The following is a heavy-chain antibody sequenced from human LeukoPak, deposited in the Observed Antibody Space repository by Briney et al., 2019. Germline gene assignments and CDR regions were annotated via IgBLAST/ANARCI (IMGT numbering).Heavy chain of an antibody. CDR2: INHSGST. V-gene: IGHV4-34*01. Sequence: SETLSLTCAVYGGSFSGYYWSWIRQPPGKGLEWIGEINHSGSTNYNPSLKSRVTISVDTSKNQFSLKLSSVTAADTAVYYCARGRRSGSYRYYYYGMDVWGQGTTVTVSS. D-gene: IGHD1-26*01. CDR3: ARGRRSGSYRYYYYGMDV. J-gene: IGHJ6*02. CDR1: GGSFSGYY.